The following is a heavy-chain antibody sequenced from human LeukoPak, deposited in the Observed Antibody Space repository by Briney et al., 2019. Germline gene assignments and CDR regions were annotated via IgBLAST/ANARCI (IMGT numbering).Heavy chain of an antibody. CDR3: ARGNILTGYCFDF. V-gene: IGHV4-34*01. D-gene: IGHD3-9*01. J-gene: IGHJ4*02. CDR2: IHYTGAT. Sequence: SETLPLTCAVYGGSITGYYWSWIRQTPGRGLEWVGEIHYTGATSYNPSLKSRATISTDTSKNQFSLRLSSVTAADTAVYYCARGNILTGYCFDFWGQGALVTVSS. CDR1: GGSITGYY.